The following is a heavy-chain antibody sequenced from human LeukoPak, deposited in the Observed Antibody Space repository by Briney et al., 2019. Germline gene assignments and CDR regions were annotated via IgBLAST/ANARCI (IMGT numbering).Heavy chain of an antibody. CDR1: GFTFSSYE. J-gene: IGHJ4*02. Sequence: PGGSLRLSCAASGFTFSSYEMNWVRQAPGRGLEWLSYITSSGSTIYYADSVKGRFTISRDNAKNSLYLHMNSLRAEDTAVYYCARGGYAYGYHYWGQGTLVTVSS. CDR3: ARGGYAYGYHY. D-gene: IGHD5-18*01. V-gene: IGHV3-48*03. CDR2: ITSSGSTI.